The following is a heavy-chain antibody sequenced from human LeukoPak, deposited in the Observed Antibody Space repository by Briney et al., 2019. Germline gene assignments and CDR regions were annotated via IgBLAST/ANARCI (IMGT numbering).Heavy chain of an antibody. CDR3: SRGGNQYYFDY. CDR2: IYSGGST. J-gene: IGHJ4*02. Sequence: PGGSLRLSCAASGFTVSSKYMSWVRQAPGKGLEWVSVIYSGGSTYYADSVKGRFTISRDNSKNTLYLQMNSLRVEDTAVYYCSRGGNQYYFDYWGQGTLVTVSS. D-gene: IGHD3-10*01. V-gene: IGHV3-66*01. CDR1: GFTVSSKY.